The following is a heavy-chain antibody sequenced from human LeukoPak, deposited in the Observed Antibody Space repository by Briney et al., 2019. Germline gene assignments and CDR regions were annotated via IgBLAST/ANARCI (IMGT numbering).Heavy chain of an antibody. CDR1: GFTFSNAW. CDR2: IKSKTDGGTT. V-gene: IGHV3-15*01. J-gene: IGHJ4*02. Sequence: SGGSLRLSCAASGFTFSNAWMSWVRQAPGEGLERVGRIKSKTDGGTTGYAAPVKGRFTISRADSKNTLYLQMNSPKTEDTAVYYCTTDPNYYDSSGCPHDYWGQGTLVTVSS. D-gene: IGHD3-22*01. CDR3: TTDPNYYDSSGCPHDY.